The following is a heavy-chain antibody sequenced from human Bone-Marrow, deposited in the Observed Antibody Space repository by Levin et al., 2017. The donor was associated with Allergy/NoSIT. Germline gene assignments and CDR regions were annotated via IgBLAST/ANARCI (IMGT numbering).Heavy chain of an antibody. CDR3: ARAPEYGGNSDGDY. V-gene: IGHV3-21*01. D-gene: IGHD4-23*01. Sequence: GGSLRLSCAASGFTFSSYSMNWVRQAPGKGLEWVSSISSSSSYIYYADSVKGRFTISRDNAKNSLYLQMNSLRAEDTAVYYCARAPEYGGNSDGDYWGQGTLVTVSA. CDR2: ISSSSSYI. J-gene: IGHJ4*02. CDR1: GFTFSSYS.